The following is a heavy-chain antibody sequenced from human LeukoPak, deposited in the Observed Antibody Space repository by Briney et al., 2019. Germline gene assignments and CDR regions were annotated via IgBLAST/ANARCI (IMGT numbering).Heavy chain of an antibody. CDR3: ARHSGSRSYYFDY. CDR2: IYPGDSDT. Sequence: GESLKISCKGSGYSFTSYWIGWVRQMPGKGLAWIGIIYPGDSDTRYSPSFQGQVTISADKSISTAYLQWSSLKASDTAMYYCARHSGSRSYYFDYWGQGTLVTVSS. CDR1: GYSFTSYW. D-gene: IGHD1-26*01. J-gene: IGHJ4*02. V-gene: IGHV5-51*01.